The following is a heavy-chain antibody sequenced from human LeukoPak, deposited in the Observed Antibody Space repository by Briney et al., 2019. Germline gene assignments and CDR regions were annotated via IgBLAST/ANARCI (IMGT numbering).Heavy chain of an antibody. V-gene: IGHV1-2*02. J-gene: IGHJ3*02. CDR2: IYPYSGDT. CDR3: ARDRNSGSSLDI. Sequence: ASVKVSCKASGYTFTGYYIHWVRQAPGQGLEWMGWIYPYSGDTNYAQNFQGRVTMTRDTSISAAYMELSSLKSDDTAVYYCARDRNSGSSLDIWGQGTMLTVSS. CDR1: GYTFTGYY. D-gene: IGHD6-6*01.